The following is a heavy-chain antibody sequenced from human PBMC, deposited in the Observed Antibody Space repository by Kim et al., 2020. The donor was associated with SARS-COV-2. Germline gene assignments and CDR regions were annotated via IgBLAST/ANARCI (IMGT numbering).Heavy chain of an antibody. Sequence: GGSLRLSCVASGFTFSSHWMHWVRQVPGKGLVWVSRIKTDGSLTTYADSGKGRFTIARDNAKNTLYLQMTNLRVEDTAVYFCVNNLGSSGFWGQGTLVTVSS. D-gene: IGHD5-12*01. J-gene: IGHJ4*02. CDR1: GFTFSSHW. CDR2: IKTDGSLT. V-gene: IGHV3-74*01. CDR3: VNNLGSSGF.